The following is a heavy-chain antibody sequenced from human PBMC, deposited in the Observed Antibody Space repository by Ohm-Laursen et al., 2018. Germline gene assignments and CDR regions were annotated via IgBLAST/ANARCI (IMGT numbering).Heavy chain of an antibody. Sequence: SLRLSCTAPGFTFSSYWMHWVRQAPGKGLEWVSRIITDGSSTNYADSVKGRFTISRDNAKNTLYLQMNSLRAEDTAVYYCARDKQQTNWFDPWGQGTLVTVSS. CDR3: ARDKQQTNWFDP. J-gene: IGHJ5*02. V-gene: IGHV3-74*01. D-gene: IGHD6-13*01. CDR2: IITDGSST. CDR1: GFTFSSYW.